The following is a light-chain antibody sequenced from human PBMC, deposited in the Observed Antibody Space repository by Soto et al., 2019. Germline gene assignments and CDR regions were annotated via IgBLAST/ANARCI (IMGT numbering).Light chain of an antibody. CDR2: DAS. CDR1: QTVNTW. Sequence: DIQMTQSTSTLSASVGDRVTITWRASQTVNTWLAWYQQKPGKAPKVLIFDASSLKTGVPSRFSGSGSGTEFTLTISNLQPDDFATYYCQQYDSYSSGPFGQGTKVDIK. J-gene: IGKJ1*01. V-gene: IGKV1-5*01. CDR3: QQYDSYSSGP.